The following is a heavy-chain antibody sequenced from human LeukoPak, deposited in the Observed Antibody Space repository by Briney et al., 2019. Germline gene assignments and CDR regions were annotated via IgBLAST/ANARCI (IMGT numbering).Heavy chain of an antibody. CDR3: AKWGPHCVGDYCPALDS. Sequence: GGSLRLSCVASRFTFSNYWMSWIRQAPGKGLEWVANINQDGSKKPYADSMKGRFTISRDNAKESLYLQLNSLRADDTAVYYCAKWGPHCVGDYCPALDSWGQGTLVTVSS. CDR1: RFTFSNYW. D-gene: IGHD2-21*02. J-gene: IGHJ4*02. V-gene: IGHV3-7*01. CDR2: INQDGSKK.